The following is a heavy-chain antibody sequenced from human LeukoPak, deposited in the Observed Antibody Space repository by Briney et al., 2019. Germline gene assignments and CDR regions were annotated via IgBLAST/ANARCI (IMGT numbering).Heavy chain of an antibody. V-gene: IGHV4-61*02. Sequence: SGTLSLTCTVAGVSVSSDNYYWNWIRQPAGKGLEWIGRIYASGTTNYNPSLKSRITISVDTSKNQFSLRLSSVTAADTAVYYCAREAVFQHYYYYIDVWRKGTTVTVSS. CDR3: AREAVFQHYYYYIDV. CDR1: GVSVSSDNYY. D-gene: IGHD2-21*01. J-gene: IGHJ6*03. CDR2: IYASGTT.